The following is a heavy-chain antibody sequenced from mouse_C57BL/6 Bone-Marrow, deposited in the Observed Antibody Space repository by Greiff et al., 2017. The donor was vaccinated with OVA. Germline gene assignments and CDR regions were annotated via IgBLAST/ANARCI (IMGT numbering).Heavy chain of an antibody. J-gene: IGHJ2*01. CDR2: INPYNGGT. D-gene: IGHD1-3*01. CDR3: ARIKGGYYFDY. Sequence: EVQLQQSGPVLVKPGASVKMSCKASGYTFTDYYMNWVKQSHGKSLEWIGVINPYNGGTSYNQKFKGKATLTVDKSSSTAYMELNSLTSEDSAVYYVARIKGGYYFDYWGQGTTLTVSS. CDR1: GYTFTDYY. V-gene: IGHV1-19*01.